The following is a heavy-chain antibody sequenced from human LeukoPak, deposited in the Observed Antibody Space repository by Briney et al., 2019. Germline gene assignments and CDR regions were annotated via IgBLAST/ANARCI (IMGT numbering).Heavy chain of an antibody. CDR3: ARWYCSSTTCYHMDV. V-gene: IGHV4-59*01. CDR2: IYYSGNT. J-gene: IGHJ6*03. Sequence: SETLSLTCTVSGGSINSYYWSWIRQPPGKGLEYIGHIYYSGNTDYNPSLKSRVTISVDTSKNQFSLNLSSVTAADTAVYYCARWYCSSTTCYHMDVWGKGTSVTVSS. D-gene: IGHD2/OR15-2a*01. CDR1: GGSINSYY.